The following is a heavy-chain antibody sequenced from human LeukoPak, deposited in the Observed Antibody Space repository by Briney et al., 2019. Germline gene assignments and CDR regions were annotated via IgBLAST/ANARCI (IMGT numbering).Heavy chain of an antibody. D-gene: IGHD3-22*01. Sequence: ASVKVSCKASGYTFTSYGISWVRQAPGQGLEWMGWISAYNGNTNCAQKLQGRVTMTTDTSTSTAYMELRSLRSDDTAVYYCARRTYYDSTPPKDAFDIWGQGTMVTVSS. J-gene: IGHJ3*02. CDR2: ISAYNGNT. CDR3: ARRTYYDSTPPKDAFDI. CDR1: GYTFTSYG. V-gene: IGHV1-18*01.